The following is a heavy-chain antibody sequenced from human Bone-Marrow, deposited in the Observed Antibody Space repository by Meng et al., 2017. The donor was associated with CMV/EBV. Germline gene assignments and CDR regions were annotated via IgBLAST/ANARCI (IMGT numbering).Heavy chain of an antibody. Sequence: GGSLRLSCAASGFTFSSYEMNWVRQAPGKGLEWVSYISSSGSTIYYADSVKGRFTISRDNAKNSLYLQMNSLRAEDTAVYYCAREGYSSSWPNWFDPWGQGTLVTVSS. V-gene: IGHV3-48*03. CDR1: GFTFSSYE. D-gene: IGHD6-13*01. J-gene: IGHJ5*02. CDR3: AREGYSSSWPNWFDP. CDR2: ISSSGSTI.